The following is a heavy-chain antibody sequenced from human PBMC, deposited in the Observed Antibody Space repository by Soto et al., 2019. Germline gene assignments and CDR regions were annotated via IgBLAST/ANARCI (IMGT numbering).Heavy chain of an antibody. CDR2: IYSGGST. Sequence: PXGSLRLSCAASGFTVSNNYMSWVRQAPGKGLEWVSIIYSGGSTYYADSVQGRFTISRDNSKNTLFLQMSSLRAEDTAVYYCAREGGGVYCSGGSCYGRYFDFWGQGTRVTVSS. CDR3: AREGGGVYCSGGSCYGRYFDF. J-gene: IGHJ4*02. V-gene: IGHV3-53*01. CDR1: GFTVSNNY. D-gene: IGHD2-15*01.